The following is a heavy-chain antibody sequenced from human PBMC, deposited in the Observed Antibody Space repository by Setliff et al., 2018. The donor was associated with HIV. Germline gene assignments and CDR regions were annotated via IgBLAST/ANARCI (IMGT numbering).Heavy chain of an antibody. CDR1: GYTFTSFY. D-gene: IGHD2-15*01. J-gene: IGHJ4*02. CDR2: ISAYNGNT. Sequence: ASVKVSCKASGYTFTSFYLHWVRQAPGQGLEWMGWISAYNGNTNYAQKLQGRVTMTTDTSTSTAYMELRSLRSDDTAVYYCARDPEFTRAPDYWGQGTLVTSPQ. V-gene: IGHV1-18*04. CDR3: ARDPEFTRAPDY.